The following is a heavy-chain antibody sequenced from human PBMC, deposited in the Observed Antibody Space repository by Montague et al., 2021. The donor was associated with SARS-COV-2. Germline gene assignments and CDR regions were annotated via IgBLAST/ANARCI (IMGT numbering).Heavy chain of an antibody. Sequence: SETLSLTRTVSGGSISSYYWSWIRQPGGKGLEWIGRIYTSGSTNXSPSLKSRVTMSVDTSKNQFSLKLSSVTAADTAVYYCAGVGGITIFGVAQQYYYYMDVWGKGTTVTVSS. CDR3: AGVGGITIFGVAQQYYYYMDV. CDR1: GGSISSYY. CDR2: IYTSGST. D-gene: IGHD3-3*01. V-gene: IGHV4-4*07. J-gene: IGHJ6*03.